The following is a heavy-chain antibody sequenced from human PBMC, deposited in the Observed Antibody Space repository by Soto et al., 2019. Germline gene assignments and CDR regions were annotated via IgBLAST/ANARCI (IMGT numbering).Heavy chain of an antibody. D-gene: IGHD1-1*01. J-gene: IGHJ4*02. CDR3: ARGRYGDY. V-gene: IGHV1-18*01. CDR1: GYTFTSDG. Sequence: QVHLVQSGAEVKKPGASVKVSCKASGYTFTSDGITRVRQAPGQGLEWMGWISAHNGNTDYAQKLQGRVIVTRDTSTSTSYMELRSLRSDDAAVYYCARGRYGDYWGQGALVTVSS. CDR2: ISAHNGNT.